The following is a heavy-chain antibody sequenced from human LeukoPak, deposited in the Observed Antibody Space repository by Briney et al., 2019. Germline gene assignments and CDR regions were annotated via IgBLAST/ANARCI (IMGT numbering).Heavy chain of an antibody. D-gene: IGHD2-2*01. Sequence: GASVKVSCKASGYTFTGYYMHWVRQAPGQGLEWMGWINPNSGGTNYAQKFQGRVTMTRDTSISTAYMELSRLRSDDTAVYYCAREAPVVPAAAKGNYWGQGTLVTVSS. CDR1: GYTFTGYY. J-gene: IGHJ4*02. CDR3: AREAPVVPAAAKGNY. V-gene: IGHV1-2*02. CDR2: INPNSGGT.